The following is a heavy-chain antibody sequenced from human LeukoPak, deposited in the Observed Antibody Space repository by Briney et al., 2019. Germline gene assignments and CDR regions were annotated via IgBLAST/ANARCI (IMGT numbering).Heavy chain of an antibody. J-gene: IGHJ4*02. CDR2: SNPEDGET. V-gene: IGHV1-24*01. D-gene: IGHD3-3*01. CDR3: ATDQRFSEWLFNY. CDR1: GYTLTELS. Sequence: ASVKVSCNVSGYTLTELSMHWVRQAPGKGREWMGGSNPEDGETIYAQKFQGRVTMTEDTSTDTAYMQLSSLRSEDTAVYYCATDQRFSEWLFNYWGQGTLLTVSS.